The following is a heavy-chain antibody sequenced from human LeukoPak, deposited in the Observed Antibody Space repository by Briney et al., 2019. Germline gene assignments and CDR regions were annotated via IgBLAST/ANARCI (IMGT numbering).Heavy chain of an antibody. Sequence: ASVKVSCKASGYTFTSYYMHWVRQAPGQGLEWMGIINPSGGSTSYAQKFQGRVTMTRDTSTSTVYMELSSLRSEDTAVYYCAASYSNRRGYNYYYYYMDVWGKGTTVTVSS. CDR1: GYTFTSYY. CDR2: INPSGGST. D-gene: IGHD4-11*01. V-gene: IGHV1-46*03. J-gene: IGHJ6*03. CDR3: AASYSNRRGYNYYYYYMDV.